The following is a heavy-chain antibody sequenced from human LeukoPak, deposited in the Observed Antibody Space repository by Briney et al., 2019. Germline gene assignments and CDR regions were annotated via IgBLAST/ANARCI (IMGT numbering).Heavy chain of an antibody. J-gene: IGHJ4*02. D-gene: IGHD3-10*01. CDR3: ARGLGERDDY. CDR2: IISSGSTI. V-gene: IGHV3-48*03. Sequence: AGSLRLSCAASGFTFSSYEMNWVRQAPGKGLEWVSYIISSGSTINYADSVKGRFTISRDNAKNSLYLQMNSLRAEDTAVYYCARGLGERDDYWGQGTLVTVSS. CDR1: GFTFSSYE.